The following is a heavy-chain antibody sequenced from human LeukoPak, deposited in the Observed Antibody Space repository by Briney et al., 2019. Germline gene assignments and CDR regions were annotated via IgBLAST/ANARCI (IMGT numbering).Heavy chain of an antibody. V-gene: IGHV4-34*01. CDR2: INHSGST. CDR1: GGSFSGYY. Sequence: SETLSLTCAVYGGSFSGYYWSWIRQPPGKGLEWIGEINHSGSTNYNPSLKSRVTISVDTSKNQFSLKLSSVTAADTAVYYCARGPYDSSGYYYLGCFDYWGQGTLVTVSS. D-gene: IGHD3-22*01. CDR3: ARGPYDSSGYYYLGCFDY. J-gene: IGHJ4*02.